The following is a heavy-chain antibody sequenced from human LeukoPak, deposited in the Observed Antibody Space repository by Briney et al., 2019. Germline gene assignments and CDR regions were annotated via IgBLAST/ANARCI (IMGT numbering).Heavy chain of an antibody. CDR1: GVSISNYY. V-gene: IGHV4-59*08. J-gene: IGHJ4*02. D-gene: IGHD4-23*01. CDR3: ARHAVTHYYFDY. Sequence: SETLSLTCTVSGVSISNYYWSWIRQPPGKGLEWIGYYYYSGNTNHNPSLKSRVTISVDTSKNQFSLKLSSVTAADTAVYYCARHAVTHYYFDYWGQGTLVTVSS. CDR2: YYYSGNT.